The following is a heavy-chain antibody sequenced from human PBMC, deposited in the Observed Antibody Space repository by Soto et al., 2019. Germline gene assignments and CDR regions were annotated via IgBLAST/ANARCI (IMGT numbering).Heavy chain of an antibody. D-gene: IGHD3-22*01. Sequence: LSLTCTVSGGSISSGGYYWSWIRQHPGKGLEWIGFIYYSGSTYYNPSLKSRVTISVDTSKNQFSLKLSSVTAADTAVYYCARDRAVGHYYDSSGYYPEIYGMDVWGQGTTVTVSS. V-gene: IGHV4-31*03. CDR3: ARDRAVGHYYDSSGYYPEIYGMDV. CDR1: GGSISSGGYY. J-gene: IGHJ6*02. CDR2: IYYSGST.